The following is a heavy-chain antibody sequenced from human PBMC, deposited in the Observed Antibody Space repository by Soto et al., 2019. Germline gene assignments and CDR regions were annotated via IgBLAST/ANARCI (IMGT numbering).Heavy chain of an antibody. CDR3: ARGGTPDWTYYYGSGSTHPFDY. V-gene: IGHV3-33*01. Sequence: SXAASGFTFSSYGMHWVRQAPGKGLEWVAVIWYDGSNKYYADSVKGRFTISRDNSKNTLYLQMNSLRAEDTAVYYCARGGTPDWTYYYGSGSTHPFDYWGQGTLVTVSS. CDR1: GFTFSSYG. CDR2: IWYDGSNK. J-gene: IGHJ4*02. D-gene: IGHD3-10*01.